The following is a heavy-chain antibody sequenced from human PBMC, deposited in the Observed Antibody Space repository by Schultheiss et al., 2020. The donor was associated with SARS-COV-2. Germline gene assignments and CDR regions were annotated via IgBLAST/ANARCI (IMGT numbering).Heavy chain of an antibody. Sequence: SETLSLTCTVSGGSISSGSYYWSWIRQPAGKGLEWIGRIYTSGSTNYNPSLKSRVTISVDTSKNQFSLKLSSVTAADTAVYYCARDGGCSSTSCYTADYWGQGTLVTVSS. J-gene: IGHJ4*02. CDR1: GGSISSGSYY. V-gene: IGHV4-61*02. CDR2: IYTSGST. CDR3: ARDGGCSSTSCYTADY. D-gene: IGHD2-2*02.